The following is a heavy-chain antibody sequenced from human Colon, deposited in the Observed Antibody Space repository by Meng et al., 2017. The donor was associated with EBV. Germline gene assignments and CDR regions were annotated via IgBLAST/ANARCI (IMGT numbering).Heavy chain of an antibody. CDR2: INHSGST. CDR3: ARRTTVNLRSFDS. J-gene: IGHJ4*02. V-gene: IGHV4-34*01. D-gene: IGHD4-17*01. Sequence: QGQIHAWGAGLLKPSGTPSPPCAASGGSFSGYYWSWIRQAPGKGLEWIGEINHSGSTKFNPSLESRVSISVDTSENQVSLKLTSVTAADTAVYYCARRTTVNLRSFDSWGQGTLVTVSS. CDR1: GGSFSGYY.